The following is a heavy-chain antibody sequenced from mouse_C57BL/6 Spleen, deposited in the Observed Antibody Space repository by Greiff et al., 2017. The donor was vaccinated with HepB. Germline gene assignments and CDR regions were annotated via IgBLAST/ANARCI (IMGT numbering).Heavy chain of an antibody. Sequence: VQLVESGAELARPGASVKMSCKASGYTFTSYTMHWVKQRPGQGLEWIGYINPSSGYTKYNQKFKDKATLTADKSSSTAYMQLSSLTSEDSAVYYCARGGNNWDFAYWGQGTLVTVSA. J-gene: IGHJ3*01. V-gene: IGHV1-4*01. CDR1: GYTFTSYT. D-gene: IGHD4-1*01. CDR2: INPSSGYT. CDR3: ARGGNNWDFAY.